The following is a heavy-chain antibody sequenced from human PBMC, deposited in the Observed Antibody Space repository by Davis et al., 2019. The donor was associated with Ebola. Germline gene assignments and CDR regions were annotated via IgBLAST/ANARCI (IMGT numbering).Heavy chain of an antibody. CDR1: GFTSGTYA. CDR2: LTYGSGNT. J-gene: IGHJ3*02. V-gene: IGHV3-23*01. CDR3: ASRGISSTYWAFDI. Sequence: GESLKISCAASGFTSGTYAVAWIRQAPGKGLEWVSDLTYGSGNTQYADSVQGRFTISRDISKNTVYLQMDSLTAEDTATYFCASRGISSTYWAFDIWGQGAMVTVSS. D-gene: IGHD1-14*01.